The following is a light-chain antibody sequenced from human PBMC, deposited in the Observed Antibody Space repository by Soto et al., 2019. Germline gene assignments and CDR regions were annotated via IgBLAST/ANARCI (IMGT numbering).Light chain of an antibody. V-gene: IGKV1-5*01. CDR3: QQYNSWT. J-gene: IGKJ1*01. CDR2: DAS. Sequence: DIQMTQSPSTLSASVGDRVTITCRASQSIGDSLAWYQQKPGKAPKLLIYDASSLESGVPSRFSGSGSGTEFTLTISSLQPDDFATYYCQQYNSWTFGQGTKVDNK. CDR1: QSIGDS.